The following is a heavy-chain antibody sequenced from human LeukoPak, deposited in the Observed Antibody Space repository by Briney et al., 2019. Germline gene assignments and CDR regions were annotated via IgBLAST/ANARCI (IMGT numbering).Heavy chain of an antibody. D-gene: IGHD3-22*01. V-gene: IGHV1-18*01. CDR1: RYTFTNYG. Sequence: GASVKVSCKASRYTFTNYGISWVRQAPGQGLEWMGWISGYNDNTKYAQKLQGRVTMTTDTSMSTAYMELRSLRSDDTAVHYCVRNYYDNSGYYYFDYWGQGTLVTVSS. CDR3: VRNYYDNSGYYYFDY. J-gene: IGHJ4*02. CDR2: ISGYNDNT.